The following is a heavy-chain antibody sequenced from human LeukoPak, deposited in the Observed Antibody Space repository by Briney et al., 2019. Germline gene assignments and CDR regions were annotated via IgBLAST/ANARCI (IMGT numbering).Heavy chain of an antibody. V-gene: IGHV4-34*01. Sequence: SETLSLTCAVYGGSFSGYYWSWIRQPPGKGLEWIGEINRSGSTNYNPSLKSRVTISVDTSKNQFSLKLSSVTAADTAVYYCARELAAAGNWGQGTLVTVSS. J-gene: IGHJ4*02. CDR2: INRSGST. CDR3: ARELAAAGN. D-gene: IGHD6-13*01. CDR1: GGSFSGYY.